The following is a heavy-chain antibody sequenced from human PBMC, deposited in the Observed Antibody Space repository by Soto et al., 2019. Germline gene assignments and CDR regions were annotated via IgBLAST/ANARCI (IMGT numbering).Heavy chain of an antibody. D-gene: IGHD4-17*01. CDR2: LYGNSGGI. V-gene: IGHV3-23*01. CDR3: AKDAVPGDGVWLMDH. Sequence: PGGSMRLCCAASGYTLASYAMTWVRKATGKGLESVAGLYGNSGGIQYSDSVKGRFTISRDNSKNIVYLQMNSLRVEDTAVYFCAKDAVPGDGVWLMDHWGQGTRVTVS. CDR1: GYTLASYA. J-gene: IGHJ4*02.